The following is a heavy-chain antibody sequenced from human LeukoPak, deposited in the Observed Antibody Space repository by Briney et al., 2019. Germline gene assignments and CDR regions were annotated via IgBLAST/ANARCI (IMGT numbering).Heavy chain of an antibody. D-gene: IGHD3-10*01. CDR1: GFTFSSYA. V-gene: IGHV3-30-3*01. CDR2: ISYDGSNK. CDR3: VGSRDQDPLDY. Sequence: PGGSLRLSCAASGFTFSSYAMHWVRQAPGKGLEWVAVISYDGSNKYYADSVKGRFTISRDNSKNTLYLQMNSLRAEDTAVYYCVGSRDQDPLDYWGQGTLVTVSS. J-gene: IGHJ4*02.